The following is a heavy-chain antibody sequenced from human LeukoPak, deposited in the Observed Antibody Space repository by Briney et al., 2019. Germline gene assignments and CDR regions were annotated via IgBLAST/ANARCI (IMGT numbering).Heavy chain of an antibody. J-gene: IGHJ4*02. Sequence: GGSLRLSCVASGLTFTNAWMNWVRQAPGKGLEWVGRITRKIDGETTDYAAPVKGRFTMSRDDSKNTLLLQMNSLKTEDTGVYYCSTQVNDGEVNYWGQGTLVTVSS. D-gene: IGHD4-17*01. CDR2: ITRKIDGETT. CDR3: STQVNDGEVNY. CDR1: GLTFTNAW. V-gene: IGHV3-15*01.